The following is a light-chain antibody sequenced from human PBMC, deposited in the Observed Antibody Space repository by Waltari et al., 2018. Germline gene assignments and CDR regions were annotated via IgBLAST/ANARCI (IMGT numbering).Light chain of an antibody. Sequence: QSALTQPASVSGSPGQSITISCTGSPRDIGPYHYFSWYQQHPDKAPKRIISEVTNRPSGVSDRFSGSKSGYTASLTISGLQAEDEGDYYCMSYTRSSTYVFGTGTKVTVL. CDR2: EVT. V-gene: IGLV2-14*01. CDR3: MSYTRSSTYV. CDR1: PRDIGPYHY. J-gene: IGLJ1*01.